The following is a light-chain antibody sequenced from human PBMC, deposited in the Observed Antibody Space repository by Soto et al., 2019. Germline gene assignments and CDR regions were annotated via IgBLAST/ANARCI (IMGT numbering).Light chain of an antibody. CDR3: QQRSNWPST. Sequence: DIVLTQSPAPLSLSPGDRTTLSCRASQSVSSYLAWYQQNPGQAPRLLIDDASNRAPGIPARFSGSGSGTDFTLTITTLDPEDFAVYYCQQRSNWPSTFGGGTKVEIK. CDR2: DAS. CDR1: QSVSSY. V-gene: IGKV3-11*01. J-gene: IGKJ4*01.